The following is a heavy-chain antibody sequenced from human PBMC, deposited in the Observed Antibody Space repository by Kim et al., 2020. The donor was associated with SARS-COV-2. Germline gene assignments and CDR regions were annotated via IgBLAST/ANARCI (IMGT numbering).Heavy chain of an antibody. V-gene: IGHV1-69*13. CDR2: IIPIFGTA. J-gene: IGHJ6*02. D-gene: IGHD2-21*02. CDR1: GGTFSSYA. CDR3: ARDSRETYCGGDCYPLGYYYGMDV. Sequence: SVKVSCKASGGTFSSYAISWVRQAPGQGLEWMGWIIPIFGTANYAQKFQGRVTITADESTSTAYMELSSLRSEDTAVYYCARDSRETYCGGDCYPLGYYYGMDVWGQGTTVTVSS.